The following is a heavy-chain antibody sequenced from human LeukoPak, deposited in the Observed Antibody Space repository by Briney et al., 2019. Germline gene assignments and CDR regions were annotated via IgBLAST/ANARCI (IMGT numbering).Heavy chain of an antibody. J-gene: IGHJ4*02. Sequence: SETLSLTCTVSGGSVSSGSYYWSWIRQPPGKGLEWIGYIYYSGSTNYNPSLKSRVTISVDTSKNQFSLKLSSVTAADTAVYYCERDPLGYFDPPGGVGFDYWGQGTLVTVSS. CDR1: GGSVSSGSYY. CDR3: ERDPLGYFDPPGGVGFDY. D-gene: IGHD3-9*01. CDR2: IYYSGST. V-gene: IGHV4-61*01.